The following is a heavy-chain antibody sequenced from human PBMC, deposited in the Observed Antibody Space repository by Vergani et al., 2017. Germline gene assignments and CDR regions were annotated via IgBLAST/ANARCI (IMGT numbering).Heavy chain of an antibody. J-gene: IGHJ6*02. D-gene: IGHD3-22*01. V-gene: IGHV3-23*01. CDR3: ARDQFSSSGYYVLGYYYGMDV. CDR1: GFTFKNYA. Sequence: EVQLLESGGGLVQPGGSLRLSCAASGFTFKNYAMTWVRQAPGKGLEWVSTISVNVFDKLYADSVKGRFTISRDNSKNSLYLQMNSLRAEDTAVYYCARDQFSSSGYYVLGYYYGMDVWGQGTTVTVSS. CDR2: ISVNVFDK.